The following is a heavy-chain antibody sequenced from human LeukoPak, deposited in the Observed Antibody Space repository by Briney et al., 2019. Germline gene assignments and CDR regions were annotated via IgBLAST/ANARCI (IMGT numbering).Heavy chain of an antibody. V-gene: IGHV3-23*01. D-gene: IGHD4-23*01. CDR2: IRGSDRNT. CDR1: VFTFSTYA. J-gene: IGHJ4*02. CDR3: AKDVFGDYGGLDY. Sequence: PGGSLRLSFAASVFTFSTYAISGVRQASGRGLEGVSSIRGSDRNTYYADSVKGRFAISRDNSKNTLYLQMNSLRVEDTAVYYCAKDVFGDYGGLDYWGQGTLVTVSS.